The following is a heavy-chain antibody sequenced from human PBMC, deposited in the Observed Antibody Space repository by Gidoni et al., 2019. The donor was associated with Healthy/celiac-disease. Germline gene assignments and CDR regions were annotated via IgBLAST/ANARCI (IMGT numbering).Heavy chain of an antibody. D-gene: IGHD6-6*01. CDR1: GFTFRSYG. CDR2: IWYDGSNK. V-gene: IGHV3-33*01. Sequence: QVQLVESGGGVVQPGRSLRLSCAASGFTFRSYGMHWVRPAPGKGLGWVAVIWYDGSNKYYADSVKGRFTISRDNSKNTLYLQMNSLRAEDTAVYYCERDAQVAARRRSSAGGPYYYYYYGMDVWGQGTTVTVSS. CDR3: ERDAQVAARRRSSAGGPYYYYYYGMDV. J-gene: IGHJ6*02.